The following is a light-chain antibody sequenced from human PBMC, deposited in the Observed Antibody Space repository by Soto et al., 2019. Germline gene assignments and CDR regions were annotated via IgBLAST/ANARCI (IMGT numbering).Light chain of an antibody. J-gene: IGKJ5*01. CDR2: GAS. CDR3: QQYTGPPTT. Sequence: ELAVTQSPGTPALSPGERATLSFPASQTVSSNYLAWCQQRPGQAPRLLIYGASTRAAGIPARFSGSGSGTDFTLTITSLQPEDFAVYFCQQYTGPPTTFGQGTRVEIK. V-gene: IGKV3-20*01. CDR1: QTVSSNY.